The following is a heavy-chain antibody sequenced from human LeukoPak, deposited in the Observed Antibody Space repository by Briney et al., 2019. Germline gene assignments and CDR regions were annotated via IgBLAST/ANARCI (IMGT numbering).Heavy chain of an antibody. J-gene: IGHJ6*02. CDR3: ARRSYGSASPLRMDV. CDR1: GGSISGYY. CDR2: IYYLGGT. V-gene: IGHV4-59*08. Sequence: SETLSPTCTVSGGSISGYYWTWIRQPPGKGLEWIGYIYYLGGTNYNPSLKSRVTISLDTSKNQFSLKLSSVTAADTAVYYCARRSYGSASPLRMDVWGQGTTVTVSS. D-gene: IGHD3-10*01.